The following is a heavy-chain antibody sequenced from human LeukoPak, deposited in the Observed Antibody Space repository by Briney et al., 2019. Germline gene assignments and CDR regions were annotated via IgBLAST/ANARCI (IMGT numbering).Heavy chain of an antibody. Sequence: ASVKVSCKASGYTFTFSSYGMNWVRQAPGQGLEWMGWINTNTGNPTYAQGFTGRFVFSLDTSVSTAYLQISSLKAEDTAVYYCARDLGSMTFDSWGQGTMVTVSS. V-gene: IGHV7-4-1*02. J-gene: IGHJ3*01. CDR1: GYTFTFSSYG. D-gene: IGHD2-8*01. CDR3: ARDLGSMTFDS. CDR2: INTNTGNP.